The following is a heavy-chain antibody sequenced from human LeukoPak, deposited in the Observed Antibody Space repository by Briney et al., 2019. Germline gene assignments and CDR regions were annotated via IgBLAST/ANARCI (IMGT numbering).Heavy chain of an antibody. CDR1: GFTFRRSW. J-gene: IGHJ3*01. CDR3: AVGWADAFEL. V-gene: IGHV3-74*01. D-gene: IGHD6-19*01. Sequence: GGSLRLSCAGSGFTFRRSWMHWVRQAPGKGLVWVSRLNGDGTITTYADSVKGRFTISRDNGKNTVFLQMDTLRVEDTAVYYCAVGWADAFELRGQGTMVTVSS. CDR2: LNGDGTIT.